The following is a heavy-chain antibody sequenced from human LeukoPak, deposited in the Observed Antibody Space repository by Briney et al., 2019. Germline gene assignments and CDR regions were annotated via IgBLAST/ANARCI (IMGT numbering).Heavy chain of an antibody. V-gene: IGHV1-2*02. Sequence: AASVKVSCKASGYTFTGYYMHWARQAPGQGLEWMGWINPNSGGTNYAQKFQGRVTMTRDTSISTAYMELSRLRSDDTAVYYCARARIPGIAAAGTGYWGQGTLVTVSS. CDR1: GYTFTGYY. CDR3: ARARIPGIAAAGTGY. J-gene: IGHJ4*02. D-gene: IGHD6-13*01. CDR2: INPNSGGT.